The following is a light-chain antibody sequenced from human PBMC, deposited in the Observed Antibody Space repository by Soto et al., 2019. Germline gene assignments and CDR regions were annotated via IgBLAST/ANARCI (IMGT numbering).Light chain of an antibody. CDR3: QQRSNWPIT. CDR1: QSVSSY. J-gene: IGKJ5*01. CDR2: DAS. Sequence: EIVLTQSPATLSLSPGERSTLSCRASQSVSSYLAWYQQKPGQXPRXXIYDASNRATGIPARFSGSGSGTDFTLTISSLEPEDFAVYYGQQRSNWPITFGQGTRLEIK. V-gene: IGKV3-11*01.